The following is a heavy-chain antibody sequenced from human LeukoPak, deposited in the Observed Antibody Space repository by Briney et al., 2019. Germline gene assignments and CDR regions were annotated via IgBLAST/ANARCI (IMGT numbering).Heavy chain of an antibody. CDR2: ISYDGGNK. CDR1: GFTFRSYA. D-gene: IGHD1-7*01. V-gene: IGHV3-30-3*01. J-gene: IGHJ4*02. Sequence: GGSLRLSCAASGFTFRSYATHWVRQAPGKGLEWVAVISYDGGNKYYADSVKGRFTISRDNSKNTLYLQMNSLRAEDTAVYYCARDDITGTTFDYWGQGTLVTVSS. CDR3: ARDDITGTTFDY.